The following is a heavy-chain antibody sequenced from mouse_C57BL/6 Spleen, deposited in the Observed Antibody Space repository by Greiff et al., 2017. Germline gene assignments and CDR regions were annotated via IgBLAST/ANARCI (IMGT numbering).Heavy chain of an antibody. D-gene: IGHD1-1*01. CDR1: GYSFTDYN. V-gene: IGHV1-39*01. Sequence: VHVKQSGPELVKPGASVKISCKASGYSFTDYNMNWVKQSNGKSLEWIGVINPNYGTTSYNQKFKGKATLTVDKSSSTAYMQLNSLTSDDSAVYYCARSGYGSSHFDYWGQGTTLTVSS. CDR2: INPNYGTT. J-gene: IGHJ2*01. CDR3: ARSGYGSSHFDY.